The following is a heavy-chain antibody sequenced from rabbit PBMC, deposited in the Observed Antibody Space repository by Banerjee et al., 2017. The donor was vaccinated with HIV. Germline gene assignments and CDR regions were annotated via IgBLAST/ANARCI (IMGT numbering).Heavy chain of an antibody. V-gene: IGHV1S43*01. CDR1: GIDFSSYYY. CDR3: ARTNYVSTSGYPNYFNL. Sequence: QQQLEESGGGLVKPGGTLTLTCKASGIDFSSYYYMSWVRQAPGKGLEWIACIYSGSSDNSYYASWAKGRFTISRSTSLNTVTLQMTSLTAADTATYFCARTNYVSTSGYPNYFNLWGPGTLVTVS. CDR2: IYSGSSDNS. J-gene: IGHJ4*01. D-gene: IGHD1-1*01.